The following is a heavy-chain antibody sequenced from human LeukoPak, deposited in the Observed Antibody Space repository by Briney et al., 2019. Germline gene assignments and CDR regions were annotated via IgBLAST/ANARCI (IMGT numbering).Heavy chain of an antibody. CDR2: IYYSGST. Sequence: SETLSLTCTVSGGSISSYYYSWIRQPPGKGLEWIGYIYYSGSTNYNPSLKSRVTISVDTSKNQFSLKLSSVTAADTAVYYCARVKGTSYDFWSGYSPAYYFDYWGQGTLVTVSS. V-gene: IGHV4-59*12. CDR1: GGSISSYY. D-gene: IGHD3-3*01. J-gene: IGHJ4*02. CDR3: ARVKGTSYDFWSGYSPAYYFDY.